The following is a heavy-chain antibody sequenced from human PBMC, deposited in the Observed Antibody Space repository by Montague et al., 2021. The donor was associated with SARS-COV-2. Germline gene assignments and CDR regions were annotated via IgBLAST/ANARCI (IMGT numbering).Heavy chain of an antibody. Sequence: SETLSLTCAVYRESFSGYYWIWIRQPPGKGLEWIGEINHSGSTNYSLSLKSRVTISVDTSKNQFSLKLSSVTAADAAVYYCARREDYYGSGSYPNWGQGTLVTVSS. D-gene: IGHD3-10*01. CDR2: INHSGST. CDR3: ARREDYYGSGSYPN. CDR1: RESFSGYY. V-gene: IGHV4-34*01. J-gene: IGHJ4*02.